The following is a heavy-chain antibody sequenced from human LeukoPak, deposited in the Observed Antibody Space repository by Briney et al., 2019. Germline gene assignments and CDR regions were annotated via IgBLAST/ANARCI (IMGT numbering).Heavy chain of an antibody. V-gene: IGHV3-11*01. CDR2: ISSSGSTK. D-gene: IGHD3-10*01. CDR3: ARDGHAYGHGSPHY. Sequence: GGSLRLSCAASGFTFSDYYMSSILQAPGKGLKWVSYISSSGSTKYYADSVKGRFTISRDNAKNSYLQMNSLRAEDTAVYYCARDGHAYGHGSPHYWGQGTLVTVSS. CDR1: GFTFSDYY. J-gene: IGHJ4*02.